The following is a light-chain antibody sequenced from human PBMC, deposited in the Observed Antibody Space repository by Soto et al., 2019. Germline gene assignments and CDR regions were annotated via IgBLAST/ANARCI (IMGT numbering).Light chain of an antibody. Sequence: DIQMTQSPSTLSGSVGDRVTITCRASQTISSWLAWYQPKPGKAPKLLIYKASTLKSGVPSRFSGSGSGTEFTLTISSLQPDDFATYYCQHYNRYSKAFGQGTKVELK. CDR1: QTISSW. J-gene: IGKJ1*01. CDR2: KAS. V-gene: IGKV1-5*03. CDR3: QHYNRYSKA.